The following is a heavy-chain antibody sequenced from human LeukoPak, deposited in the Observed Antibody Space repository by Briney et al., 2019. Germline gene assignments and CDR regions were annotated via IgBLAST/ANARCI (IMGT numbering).Heavy chain of an antibody. J-gene: IGHJ6*02. Sequence: GSSVKVSCKASGGTFSSYAISWVRQAPGQGLEWMGRIIPILGIANYAQKFQGRVTITADKSTSTAYMELSSLRSEDTAVYYCALARSEYHYGMDAWGQGATVTVSS. V-gene: IGHV1-69*04. CDR1: GGTFSSYA. CDR2: IIPILGIA. CDR3: ALARSEYHYGMDA.